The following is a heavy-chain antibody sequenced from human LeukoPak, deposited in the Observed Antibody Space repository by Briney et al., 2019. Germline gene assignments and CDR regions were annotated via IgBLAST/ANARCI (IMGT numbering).Heavy chain of an antibody. CDR3: AKGAEGKTTVSSPFDS. D-gene: IGHD4-17*01. Sequence: GGSLRLSCAASGCTFSSYEMNWVRQAPGKGLEWVSYISSSGNTIYYADSVKGRFTISRDNAKNSLYLQMNSLRAEDTAVYYCAKGAEGKTTVSSPFDSWGQGTLVTVSS. CDR1: GCTFSSYE. J-gene: IGHJ4*02. CDR2: ISSSGNTI. V-gene: IGHV3-48*03.